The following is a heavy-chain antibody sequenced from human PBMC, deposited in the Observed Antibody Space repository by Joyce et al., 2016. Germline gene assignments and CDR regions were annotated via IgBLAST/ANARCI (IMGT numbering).Heavy chain of an antibody. CDR3: ARVVIVSAVDYYGMDV. V-gene: IGHV4-39*01. D-gene: IGHD2-2*01. Sequence: QLQLQESGPGLVKPSETLSLTCIVSGGSISSSTYYWAWIRQPPGKGLEGIGNIYYSASTYYNPSLKSRVTISVDTSKNQFSLKLSSVTAADTAIYYCARVVIVSAVDYYGMDVWGQGTTVTVSS. CDR1: GGSISSSTYY. J-gene: IGHJ6*02. CDR2: IYYSAST.